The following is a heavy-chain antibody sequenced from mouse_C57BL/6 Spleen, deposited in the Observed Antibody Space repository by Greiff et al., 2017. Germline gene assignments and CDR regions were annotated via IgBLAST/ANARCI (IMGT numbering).Heavy chain of an antibody. D-gene: IGHD1-1*01. CDR1: GYTFTDYN. Sequence: EVQLVESGPELVKPGASVKMSCKASGYTFTDYNMHWVKQSHGKSLEWIGYINPNNGGTSYNQKFKGKATLTVNKSSSTAYMELRSLTSEDSAVYYCAPYYGSSSYYYAMDYWGQGTSVTVSS. V-gene: IGHV1-22*01. CDR2: INPNNGGT. CDR3: APYYGSSSYYYAMDY. J-gene: IGHJ4*01.